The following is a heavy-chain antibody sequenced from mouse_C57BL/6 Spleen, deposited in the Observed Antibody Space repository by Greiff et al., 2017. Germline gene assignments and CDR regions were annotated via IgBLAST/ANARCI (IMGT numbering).Heavy chain of an antibody. D-gene: IGHD1-1*01. CDR2: IDPSDSYT. V-gene: IGHV1-50*01. CDR1: GYTFTSYW. CDR3: ARAYYYGSSYDC. Sequence: QVQLQQPGAELVKPGASEKLSCKASGYTFTSYWMPWVKQRPGQGLEWIGEIDPSDSYTNYNQKFKGKATLTVDTSSSTAYMQLSSLTSEDSAVYYCARAYYYGSSYDCWGQGTTLTVS. J-gene: IGHJ2*01.